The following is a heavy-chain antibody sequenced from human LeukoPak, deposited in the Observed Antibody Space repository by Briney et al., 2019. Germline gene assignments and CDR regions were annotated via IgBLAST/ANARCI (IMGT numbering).Heavy chain of an antibody. V-gene: IGHV4-31*03. D-gene: IGHD6-19*01. Sequence: PSETLSLTCTVSGGSISSGGYYWSWIRQHPGKGLEWIGYIYHSGSTYYNPSLKSRVTISVDTSKNQFSLKLSSVTAADTAVYYCARDAVAGLLDYWGQGTLVTVSS. J-gene: IGHJ4*02. CDR1: GGSISSGGYY. CDR2: IYHSGST. CDR3: ARDAVAGLLDY.